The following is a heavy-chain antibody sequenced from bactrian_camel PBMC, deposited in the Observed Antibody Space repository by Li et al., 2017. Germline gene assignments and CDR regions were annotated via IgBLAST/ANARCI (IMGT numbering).Heavy chain of an antibody. CDR3: ASPGIGHY. Sequence: HVQLVESGGGLVQPGESLRLSCASSEFAFSNYYIVWHRQTPGKGLEWVASISNAGESTLYTDSLKGRFTVSRDNAKNTAYLQMNSLKSGDTALYYCASPGIGHYWGQGTQVTVS. CDR2: ISNAGEST. J-gene: IGHJ4*01. V-gene: IGHV3-2*01. CDR1: EFAFSNYY.